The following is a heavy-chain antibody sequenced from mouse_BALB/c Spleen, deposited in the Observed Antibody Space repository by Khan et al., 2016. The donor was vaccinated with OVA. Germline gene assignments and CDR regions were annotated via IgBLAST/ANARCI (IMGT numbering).Heavy chain of an antibody. D-gene: IGHD1-1*01. CDR1: GYSFTSYYA. CDR2: ISYSGSI. J-gene: IGHJ4*01. CDR3: ARGNYYGYAMDY. V-gene: IGHV3-2*02. Sequence: VQLKESGPGLVKPSQSLSLTCTVTGYSFTSYYAWKWIRQLPGSKLEWMGNISYSGSINYNQSLQSRISITRDTPKNQFVLQMKSVTTEDTATYYCARGNYYGYAMDYWGQGTSITVSS.